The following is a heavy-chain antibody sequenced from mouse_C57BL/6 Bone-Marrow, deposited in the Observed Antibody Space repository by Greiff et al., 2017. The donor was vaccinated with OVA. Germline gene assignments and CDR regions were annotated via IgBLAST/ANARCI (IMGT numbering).Heavy chain of an antibody. D-gene: IGHD2-2*01. V-gene: IGHV1-81*01. CDR1: GYTFTSYG. CDR3: ASCMVTTRAY. CDR2: IYPRSGNT. Sequence: LVESGAELARPGASVKLSCKASGYTFTSYGISWVKQRTGQGLEWIGEIYPRSGNTYYNEKFKGKATLTADKSSSTAYMELRSLTSEDSAVYFCASCMVTTRAYWGQGTLVTVSA. J-gene: IGHJ3*01.